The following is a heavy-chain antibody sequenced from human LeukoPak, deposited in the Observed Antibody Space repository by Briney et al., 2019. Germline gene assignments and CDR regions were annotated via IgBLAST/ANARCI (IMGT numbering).Heavy chain of an antibody. CDR3: AKDLGDGYNMGFDP. J-gene: IGHJ5*02. V-gene: IGHV3-33*06. Sequence: PGRSLRLSCAASGFTFSSYGMHWVRQAPGKGLEWVAVIWYDGSNKYYADSVKGRFTISRDNSKNTLYLQMNSLRAEDTAVYYCAKDLGDGYNMGFDPWGQGTLVTVSS. CDR2: IWYDGSNK. D-gene: IGHD5-24*01. CDR1: GFTFSSYG.